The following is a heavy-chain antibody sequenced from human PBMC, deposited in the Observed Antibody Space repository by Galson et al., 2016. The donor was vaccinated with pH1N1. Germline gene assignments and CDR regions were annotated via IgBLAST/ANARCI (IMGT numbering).Heavy chain of an antibody. CDR3: ATMASLDNGMDV. V-gene: IGHV3-33*01. D-gene: IGHD2-8*01. CDR1: GFTFSSYG. Sequence: SLRLSCAASGFTFSSYGMHWVRQAPGKGLEWVAVIWYDGVNKDYADSAKGRFTISRDNSKNTLYLQMNNLRVDDTAVYYCATMASLDNGMDVWGQGTSVTVSS. CDR2: IWYDGVNK. J-gene: IGHJ6*02.